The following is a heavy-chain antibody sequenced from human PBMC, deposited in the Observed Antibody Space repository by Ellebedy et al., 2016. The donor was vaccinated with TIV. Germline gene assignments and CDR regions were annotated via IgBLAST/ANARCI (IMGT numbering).Heavy chain of an antibody. CDR3: VRGDYYDSSEFQD. Sequence: GESLKISCAASGFSFRNYWMSWVRQAPGKGLEWVANIKQDGNEKYTVDSVKGRFTISRDNAKNSLYLQMNSLRAEDTAVYYCVRGDYYDSSEFQDWGQGTQVIVSS. CDR2: IKQDGNEK. J-gene: IGHJ1*01. D-gene: IGHD3-22*01. CDR1: GFSFRNYW. V-gene: IGHV3-7*02.